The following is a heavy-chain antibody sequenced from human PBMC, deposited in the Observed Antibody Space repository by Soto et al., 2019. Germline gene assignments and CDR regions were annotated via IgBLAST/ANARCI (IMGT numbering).Heavy chain of an antibody. J-gene: IGHJ4*02. CDR1: GGSISSGAYS. CDR2: IYHSGNT. CDR3: AREGYFYDSSGYFDS. D-gene: IGHD3-22*01. V-gene: IGHV4-30-2*01. Sequence: QLQLQESGSGLVKPSQTLSLTCAVSGGSISSGAYSWNWIRQPPGKGLEWIAYIYHSGNTYSNPSLKSRVTISLDRSKNQFSLRLTSVTAADTAVYYCAREGYFYDSSGYFDSWGQGIQVTVSS.